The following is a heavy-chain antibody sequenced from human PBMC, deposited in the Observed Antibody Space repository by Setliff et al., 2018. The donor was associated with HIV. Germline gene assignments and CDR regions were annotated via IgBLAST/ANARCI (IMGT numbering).Heavy chain of an antibody. J-gene: IGHJ5*02. CDR1: GDSISSYF. D-gene: IGHD3-10*01. V-gene: IGHV4-4*09. Sequence: KPSETLSLTCTVSGDSISSYFWSWIRQSPGKGLEWIGFRSTTGSTNYNPSLRSRVTISVDTSKNQFSLKLSSVTAADTAVYYCARHSGVASPNWFDPWGQGTLVTVSS. CDR3: ARHSGVASPNWFDP. CDR2: RSTTGST.